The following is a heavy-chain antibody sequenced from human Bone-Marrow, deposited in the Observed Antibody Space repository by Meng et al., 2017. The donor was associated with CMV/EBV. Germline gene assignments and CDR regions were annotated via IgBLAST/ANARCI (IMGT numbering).Heavy chain of an antibody. Sequence: GGSLRLPCKGSGYSFTSYWIGWVRQMPGKGLEWMGIIYPGESDTRYSPSFQGQVTISADKSISTAYLQWSSLNASDTAMYYCARHATHYDIFTGPPGGYYYYGMDVWGQGTTVTVSS. V-gene: IGHV5-51*01. J-gene: IGHJ6*02. CDR1: GYSFTSYW. D-gene: IGHD3-9*01. CDR3: ARHATHYDIFTGPPGGYYYYGMDV. CDR2: IYPGESDT.